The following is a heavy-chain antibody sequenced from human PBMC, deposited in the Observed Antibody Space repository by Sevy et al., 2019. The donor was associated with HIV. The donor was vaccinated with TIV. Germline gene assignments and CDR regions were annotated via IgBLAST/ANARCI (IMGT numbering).Heavy chain of an antibody. CDR2: MNPNSGNT. CDR1: GYTFTSYD. V-gene: IGHV1-8*01. D-gene: IGHD6-13*01. Sequence: ASVKVSCKASGYTFTSYDINWVRQATGQGLEWMGWMNPNSGNTGYAQKFQGRVTMTRNTSISTAYMELSSLRSEDTAVYYCARAKRGNLPGIAAAGTWYFQHWGQGTLVTVSS. CDR3: ARAKRGNLPGIAAAGTWYFQH. J-gene: IGHJ1*01.